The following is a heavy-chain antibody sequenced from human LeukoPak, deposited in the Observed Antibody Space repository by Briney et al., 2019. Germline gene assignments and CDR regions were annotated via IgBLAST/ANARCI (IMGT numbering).Heavy chain of an antibody. D-gene: IGHD2-15*01. Sequence: PSETLSLTCTVSGASISSGGYYWSWPRQHPAKGLEWIGYIYYTGSTYYNPSLKSRVTMSVDTSKNQFSLTLSSVTAADTGVYYCANHCSGGTCYRYYFDHWGQGTLVTVSA. CDR2: IYYTGST. CDR3: ANHCSGGTCYRYYFDH. J-gene: IGHJ4*02. V-gene: IGHV4-31*03. CDR1: GASISSGGYY.